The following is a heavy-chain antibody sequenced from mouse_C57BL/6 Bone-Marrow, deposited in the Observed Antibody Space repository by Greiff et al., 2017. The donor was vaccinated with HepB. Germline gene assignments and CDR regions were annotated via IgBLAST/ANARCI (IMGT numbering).Heavy chain of an antibody. J-gene: IGHJ2*01. V-gene: IGHV1-42*01. D-gene: IGHD3-2*02. Sequence: EVQLQQSGPELVKPGASVKISCKASGYSFTGYYMNWVKQSPEKSLEWIGEINPSTGGTTYNQKFKAKATLTVDKSSSTAYMQLKSLTSEDSAVYYCANGGDSSGHYFNYWGQGTTRTVSS. CDR2: INPSTGGT. CDR3: ANGGDSSGHYFNY. CDR1: GYSFTGYY.